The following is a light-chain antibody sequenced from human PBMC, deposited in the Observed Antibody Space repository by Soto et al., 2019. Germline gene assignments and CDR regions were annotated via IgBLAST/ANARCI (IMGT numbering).Light chain of an antibody. Sequence: QSALNEPPSASGSPGPSVTISCTGTSSDVGGYKYVSWYQQYPGKAPKLMIYAVSKRPSGVPDRFSGSKSGNTASLTVSGLQAADEADYYCSSYAGSNNYVFGTGTKVTVL. J-gene: IGLJ1*01. V-gene: IGLV2-8*01. CDR1: SSDVGGYKY. CDR2: AVS. CDR3: SSYAGSNNYV.